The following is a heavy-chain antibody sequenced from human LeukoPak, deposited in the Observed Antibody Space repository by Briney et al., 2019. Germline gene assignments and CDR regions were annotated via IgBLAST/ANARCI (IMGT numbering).Heavy chain of an antibody. D-gene: IGHD6-19*01. V-gene: IGHV1-18*01. CDR1: GYTFTSYG. J-gene: IGHJ6*03. Sequence: ASVKVSCTASGYTFTSYGISWVRQAPGQGLEWMGWISAYNGNTNYAQQLQGRVTMTTGTSTSTAYMELRSLRSDDTAVYYCARRARGSAWYYDYYFDMVVWGKGTTVTVSS. CDR2: ISAYNGNT. CDR3: ARRARGSAWYYDYYFDMVV.